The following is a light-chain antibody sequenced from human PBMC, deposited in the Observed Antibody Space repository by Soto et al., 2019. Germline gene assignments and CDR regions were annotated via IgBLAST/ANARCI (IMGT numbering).Light chain of an antibody. V-gene: IGKV3-11*01. CDR3: YQRSNWPPT. J-gene: IGKJ5*01. CDR1: QSVSSY. Sequence: EIVLTQSPATLSLSPGERATLSCRASQSVSSYLAWYQQKPGQAPRLLIYDASNRATGIPARFSGSGSGTDFTLTISSLEPEDFAVYYCYQRSNWPPTFGGGTRLEIK. CDR2: DAS.